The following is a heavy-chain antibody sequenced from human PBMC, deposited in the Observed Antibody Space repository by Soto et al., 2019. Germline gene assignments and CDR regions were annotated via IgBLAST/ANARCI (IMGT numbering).Heavy chain of an antibody. CDR2: ISSSSSTI. Sequence: GGSLRLSCAASGFTSSSYSMNWVRQAPGKGLEWVSYISSSSSTIYYADSVKGRFTISRDNAKNSLYLQMNSLRAEDTAVYYCARLVIAVAATGYCYYGMDVWGQGTTVTVSS. J-gene: IGHJ6*02. D-gene: IGHD6-19*01. V-gene: IGHV3-48*01. CDR1: GFTSSSYS. CDR3: ARLVIAVAATGYCYYGMDV.